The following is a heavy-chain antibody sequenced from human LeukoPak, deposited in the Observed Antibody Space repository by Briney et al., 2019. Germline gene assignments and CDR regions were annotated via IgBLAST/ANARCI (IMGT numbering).Heavy chain of an antibody. V-gene: IGHV4-59*01. D-gene: IGHD2-21*01. CDR2: IYYSGST. CDR3: ARGPYFDP. J-gene: IGHJ5*02. Sequence: SETLSLTCTVSGGSISSYYWSWIRQPPGKGLEWIGYIYYSGSTSYNPSLKSRVTISVDTSKNQFSLKLSSVTAADTAVYYCARGPYFDPWGQGTLVTVSS. CDR1: GGSISSYY.